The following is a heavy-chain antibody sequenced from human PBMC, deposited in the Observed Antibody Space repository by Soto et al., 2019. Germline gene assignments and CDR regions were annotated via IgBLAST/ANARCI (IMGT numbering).Heavy chain of an antibody. CDR2: ISGSNSYI. V-gene: IGHV3-21*01. J-gene: IGHJ4*02. CDR3: ARDGAYCAGDCYSDY. D-gene: IGHD2-21*02. Sequence: PGGSLRLSCAASGFSFSPYSMNWVRQAPGKGLEWVSSISGSNSYIYYADSVKGRFTISRDNAKNSLYLQMNSLRAKDTAVYYCARDGAYCAGDCYSDYWGQGTLVTVSS. CDR1: GFSFSPYS.